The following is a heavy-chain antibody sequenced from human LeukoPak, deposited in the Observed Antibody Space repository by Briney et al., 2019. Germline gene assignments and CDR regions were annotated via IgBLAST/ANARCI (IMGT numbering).Heavy chain of an antibody. CDR1: GFGFSGYN. D-gene: IGHD2-2*01. CDR2: MHPGSGDT. J-gene: IGHJ4*02. CDR3: ARDGGLSGGYCSTSNCRSFDF. Sequence: ASVKVSCKASGFGFSGYNIHWVRQAPGQGLEWMGWMHPGSGDTNYAQEFQGRITVTRDTATSTAYMELSRLRSDDTAVYYCARDGGLSGGYCSTSNCRSFDFWGQGTLVTVSS. V-gene: IGHV1-2*02.